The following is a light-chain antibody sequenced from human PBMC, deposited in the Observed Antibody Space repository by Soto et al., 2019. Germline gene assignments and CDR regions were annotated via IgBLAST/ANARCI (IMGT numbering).Light chain of an antibody. Sequence: DIQMSQSPSTLSASVGDRVTITCRASRSLTRWLAWYQQKPGRAPKLLIYETSILQSGVPSRFSGSGSGTDFTLTISGVQPDDIANYYCQQYSTFWTFGQGTRVEVK. CDR2: ETS. CDR1: RSLTRW. J-gene: IGKJ1*01. V-gene: IGKV1-5*03. CDR3: QQYSTFWT.